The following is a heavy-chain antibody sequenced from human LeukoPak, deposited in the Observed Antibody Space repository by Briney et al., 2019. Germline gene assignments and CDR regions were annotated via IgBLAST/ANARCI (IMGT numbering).Heavy chain of an antibody. J-gene: IGHJ4*02. CDR3: ARDGSNYYDSSGYFDY. D-gene: IGHD3-22*01. V-gene: IGHV3-7*01. Sequence: GGSLRLSCAASGFTFSSFYMSWVRQAPGKGLEWVASIKGDGSEKYYVDSVKGRFTISRDNAKNSLYLQMNSLRAEDTAVYYCARDGSNYYDSSGYFDYWGQGTLVTVSS. CDR1: GFTFSSFY. CDR2: IKGDGSEK.